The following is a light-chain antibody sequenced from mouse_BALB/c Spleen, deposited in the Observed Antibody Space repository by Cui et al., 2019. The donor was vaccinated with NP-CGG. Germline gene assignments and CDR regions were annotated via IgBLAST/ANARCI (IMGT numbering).Light chain of an antibody. CDR3: ALWYSNHWV. V-gene: IGLV1*01. CDR2: GTN. Sequence: QAVVTQEFAHTTSSGETVTPTCRSSTGAVTTSNYANWVQEKPDHLFTGLIGGTNNRVPGVPARFSGSLIGDKAALTITGAQTEDEAIYFCALWYSNHWVFGGGTKLTVL. J-gene: IGLJ1*01. CDR1: TGAVTTSNY.